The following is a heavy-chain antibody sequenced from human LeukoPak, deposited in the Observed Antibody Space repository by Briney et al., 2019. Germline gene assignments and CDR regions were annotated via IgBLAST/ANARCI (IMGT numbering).Heavy chain of an antibody. V-gene: IGHV4-61*02. CDR3: ARDFGLNYYYYYMDV. CDR2: IYTSGST. J-gene: IGHJ6*03. D-gene: IGHD3-10*01. Sequence: SQTLSLTCTVSGGSISSGSYYWRWLRQPAGTGLEWIGRIYTSGSTNYNPSLKSRVTISVDTSKNQFSLKLSSVTAADTAVYYCARDFGLNYYYYYMDVWGKGTTVTVSS. CDR1: GGSISSGSYY.